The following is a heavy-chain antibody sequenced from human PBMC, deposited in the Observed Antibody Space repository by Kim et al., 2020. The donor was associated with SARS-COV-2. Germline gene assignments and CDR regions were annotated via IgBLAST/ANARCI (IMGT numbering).Heavy chain of an antibody. V-gene: IGHV3-23*01. J-gene: IGHJ5*02. CDR2: ISGSGGST. CDR1: GFTFSSYA. Sequence: GGSLRLSCAASGFTFSSYAMSWVRQAPGKGLEWVSAISGSGGSTYYADSVKGRFTISRDNSKNTLYLQMNSLRAEDTAVYYCAKEGPAYCGGDCYEWFDPWGQGTLVTVSS. CDR3: AKEGPAYCGGDCYEWFDP. D-gene: IGHD2-21*01.